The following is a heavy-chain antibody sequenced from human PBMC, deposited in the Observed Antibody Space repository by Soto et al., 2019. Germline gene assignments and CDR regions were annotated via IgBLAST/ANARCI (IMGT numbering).Heavy chain of an antibody. Sequence: ASVKVSCKASGGTFSSYAISWVRQAPGQGLEWMGGITPIFGTANYAQKFQGRVTITADKSTSTAYMELSSLRSEDTAVYYCARVFSSSPLGWFDPWGQGTLVTVSS. J-gene: IGHJ5*02. CDR3: ARVFSSSPLGWFDP. D-gene: IGHD6-13*01. V-gene: IGHV1-69*06. CDR1: GGTFSSYA. CDR2: ITPIFGTA.